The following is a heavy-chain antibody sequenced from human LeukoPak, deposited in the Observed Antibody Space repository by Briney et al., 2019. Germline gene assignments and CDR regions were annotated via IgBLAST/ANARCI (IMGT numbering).Heavy chain of an antibody. Sequence: GGSLRFSCAASGFTFSSYSMNWVRQAPGKGLEWVSSISSSSSYIYYADSVKGRFTISRDNAKNSLYLQMYSLRAEDTAVYYCARDLSEYYYYGMDVWGQGTTVTVSS. CDR2: ISSSSSYI. CDR3: ARDLSEYYYYGMDV. CDR1: GFTFSSYS. D-gene: IGHD2/OR15-2a*01. V-gene: IGHV3-21*01. J-gene: IGHJ6*02.